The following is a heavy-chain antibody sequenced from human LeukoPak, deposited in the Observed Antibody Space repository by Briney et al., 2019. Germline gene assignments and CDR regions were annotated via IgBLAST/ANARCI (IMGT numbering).Heavy chain of an antibody. CDR1: GFSFSSSW. CDR2: IKKDGSDK. Sequence: GGSLRLSCAASGFSFSSSWMSWVRQAPGKGPEWVANIKKDGSDKYYVDSVKGRFTISRDNAKNSLYLQMNSLRSEDTAVYYCEGSAGYWGQGTLVTVSS. CDR3: EGSAGY. J-gene: IGHJ4*02. V-gene: IGHV3-7*01.